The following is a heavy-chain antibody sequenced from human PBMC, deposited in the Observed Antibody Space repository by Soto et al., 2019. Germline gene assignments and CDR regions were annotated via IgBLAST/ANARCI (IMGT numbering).Heavy chain of an antibody. CDR3: ARDRGDQSSSWWRTDYYGMDV. J-gene: IGHJ6*01. CDR1: GFTVSSNY. Sequence: GGSLRLSCAASGFTVSSNYMSWVRQAPGKGLERVSVIYSGGSTYYADSVKGRFTISRDNSKNTLYLQMNSLRAEDTAVYYCARDRGDQSSSWWRTDYYGMDVWGQGTTVTVSS. CDR2: IYSGGST. D-gene: IGHD6-13*01. V-gene: IGHV3-53*01.